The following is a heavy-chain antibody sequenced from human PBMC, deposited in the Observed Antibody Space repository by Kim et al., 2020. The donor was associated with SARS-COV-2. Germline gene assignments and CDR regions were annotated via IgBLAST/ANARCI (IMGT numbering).Heavy chain of an antibody. J-gene: IGHJ4*02. CDR1: GYTFHTYA. CDR2: VDGGNGNT. CDR3: AREETDSYGYRAFDF. Sequence: ASVKVSYKASGYTFHTYAMYWMRQAPGQRLEWMGWVDGGNGNTKSSQNFQGRVTITRDRSATTAYLELSSLRSEDTAVYFCAREETDSYGYRAFDFWGQGTPVTVSS. D-gene: IGHD5-18*01. V-gene: IGHV1-3*01.